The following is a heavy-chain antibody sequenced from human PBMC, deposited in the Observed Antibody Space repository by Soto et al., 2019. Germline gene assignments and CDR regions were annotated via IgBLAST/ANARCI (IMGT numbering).Heavy chain of an antibody. J-gene: IGHJ6*02. CDR2: IIPIFGTA. D-gene: IGHD3-10*01. V-gene: IGHV1-69*06. CDR1: GGTFSSYA. Sequence: SVKVACKASGGTFSSYAISWVRQAPGQGLEWMGGIIPIFGTANYAQKFQGRVTITADKSTSSAYMELSSLRSEDTAVYYCARVGSNPNSLCYDDYGMDVWGQGTTVTVSS. CDR3: ARVGSNPNSLCYDDYGMDV.